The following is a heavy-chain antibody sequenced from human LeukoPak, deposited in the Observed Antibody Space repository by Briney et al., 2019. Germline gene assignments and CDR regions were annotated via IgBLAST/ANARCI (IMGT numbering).Heavy chain of an antibody. Sequence: PSETLSLTCTVSGVSITSYYWSWIRQPPGKGLEWIGYSYYSGSTNYNPSLKSRATISEDTSKNQYFLKLTPVTAADTAVYYCARVRWVGQQLVPLYYFDYWGQGTLVTVSS. CDR3: ARVRWVGQQLVPLYYFDY. J-gene: IGHJ4*02. CDR2: SYYSGST. CDR1: GVSITSYY. V-gene: IGHV4-59*01. D-gene: IGHD6-13*01.